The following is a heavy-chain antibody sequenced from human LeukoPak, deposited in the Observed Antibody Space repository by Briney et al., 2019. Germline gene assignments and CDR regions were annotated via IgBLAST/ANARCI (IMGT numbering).Heavy chain of an antibody. V-gene: IGHV4-38-2*02. D-gene: IGHD6-13*01. Sequence: PSETLSLTCTVSGYSISSGYYWGWIRQPPGKGLEWIVVYHVGTTDYNPSLRSRVTISVDGSKNQMSLTLRSVAAEDTAMYYCARGLGFLIGSIWYPDALDIWGQGAMVTVSS. CDR3: ARGLGFLIGSIWYPDALDI. CDR2: VYHVGTT. CDR1: GYSISSGYY. J-gene: IGHJ3*02.